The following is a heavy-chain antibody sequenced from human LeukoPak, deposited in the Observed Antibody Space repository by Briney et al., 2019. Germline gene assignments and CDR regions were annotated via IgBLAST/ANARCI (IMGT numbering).Heavy chain of an antibody. D-gene: IGHD3-22*01. CDR3: ARDGDYDGAFDY. V-gene: IGHV4-59*01. CDR1: GGSISSYY. J-gene: IGHJ4*02. Sequence: SETLSLTCTVSGGSISSYYWSWIRQPPGKGLEWIGYIYYSGSTNYNPSLKSRVTISVDTSKNQFSLKLSSVTAADTAVYYCARDGDYDGAFDYWGQGTLVTVSS. CDR2: IYYSGST.